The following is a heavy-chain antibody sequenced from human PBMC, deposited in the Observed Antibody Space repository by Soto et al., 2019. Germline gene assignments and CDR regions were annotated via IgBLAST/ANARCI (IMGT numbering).Heavy chain of an antibody. V-gene: IGHV3-30-3*01. Sequence: GGSLRLSCAASGFTFSSYAMHWVRQAPGKGLEWVAVISYDGSNKYYADSVKGRFTISRDNSKNTLYLQMNSLRAEDTAVYYCARGGLITGTTPGWFDPWGQGTLVTVSS. CDR3: ARGGLITGTTPGWFDP. D-gene: IGHD1-7*01. CDR2: ISYDGSNK. J-gene: IGHJ5*02. CDR1: GFTFSSYA.